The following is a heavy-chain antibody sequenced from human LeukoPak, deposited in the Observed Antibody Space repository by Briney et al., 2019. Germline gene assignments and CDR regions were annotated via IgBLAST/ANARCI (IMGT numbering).Heavy chain of an antibody. CDR1: GGSIGSGGYY. J-gene: IGHJ4*02. CDR3: ASMYSSGDDNYFDY. V-gene: IGHV4-31*03. D-gene: IGHD6-19*01. Sequence: SETLSLTCTVSGGSIGSGGYYWSWIRQHPGKGLEWIGYIYYSGSTYYNPSLKSRVTISVDTSKNQFSLKLSSVTAADTAVYYCASMYSSGDDNYFDYWGQGTLVTVSS. CDR2: IYYSGST.